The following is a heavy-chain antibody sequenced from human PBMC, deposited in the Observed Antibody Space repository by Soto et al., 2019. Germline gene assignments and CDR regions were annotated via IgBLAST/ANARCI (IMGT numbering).Heavy chain of an antibody. V-gene: IGHV1-18*01. J-gene: IGHJ6*02. CDR2: ISAYNGNT. Sequence: ASVKVSCKASGYTFTSYGISWVRQAPGQGLEWMGWISAYNGNTNYAQKLQGRVTMTTDTSTSTAYMELRSLRSDDTAVYYCARDDSSGYYYRLRVPFYYYYGMDVWGQGTTVTVSS. CDR1: GYTFTSYG. CDR3: ARDDSSGYYYRLRVPFYYYYGMDV. D-gene: IGHD3-22*01.